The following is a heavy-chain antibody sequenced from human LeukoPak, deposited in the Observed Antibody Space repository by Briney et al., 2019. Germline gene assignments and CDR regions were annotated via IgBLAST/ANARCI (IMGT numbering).Heavy chain of an antibody. CDR1: GGSMSSYY. V-gene: IGHV4-4*07. CDR3: AREYSGSYVGFDY. CDR2: IYTSGST. Sequence: SQTLSLTCTVSGGSMSSYYWSWIRQPAGKGLEWIGRIYTSGSTNYIPSLMSRNTISVDTSKNQLSLTLSSVDAADTPVSYCAREYSGSYVGFDYWGQGTVVTVSS. D-gene: IGHD1-26*01. J-gene: IGHJ4*02.